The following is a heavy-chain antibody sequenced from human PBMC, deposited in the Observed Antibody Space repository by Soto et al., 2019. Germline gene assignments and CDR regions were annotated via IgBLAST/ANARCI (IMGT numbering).Heavy chain of an antibody. CDR2: IYPGDSDT. Sequence: GESLKISCKGSGYSFTSYWIGWVRQMPGKGLEWMGIIYPGDSDTRYSPSFQGQVTVSADKSISTAYLQWSSLKASDTAMYYCARYGYSYGYAVDYWGQGTLVTVSS. V-gene: IGHV5-51*01. CDR1: GYSFTSYW. D-gene: IGHD5-18*01. J-gene: IGHJ4*02. CDR3: ARYGYSYGYAVDY.